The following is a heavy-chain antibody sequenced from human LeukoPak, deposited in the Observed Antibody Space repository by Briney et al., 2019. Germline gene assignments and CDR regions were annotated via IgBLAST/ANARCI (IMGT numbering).Heavy chain of an antibody. V-gene: IGHV4-39*07. J-gene: IGHJ4*02. CDR1: GGSISSTIYY. Sequence: SETLSLTCTVSGGSISSTIYYWGWIRQPPGKGLEWIGSFYFGGSTYYNPPLKSRVTISIDTSKNQFSLKLSSVTAADTAVYYCARGHSSGWYLWDYWGQGTLVTVSS. CDR2: FYFGGST. D-gene: IGHD6-19*01. CDR3: ARGHSSGWYLWDY.